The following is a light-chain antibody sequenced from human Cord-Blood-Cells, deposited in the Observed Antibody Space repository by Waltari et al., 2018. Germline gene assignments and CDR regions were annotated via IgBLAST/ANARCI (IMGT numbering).Light chain of an antibody. V-gene: IGKV3-11*01. CDR2: DAS. CDR3: QQRSNWPPVFT. CDR1: QSVSSY. Sequence: EIVLTQSPATLSLSPGDRATLPCRASQSVSSYLAWYQQKPGQAPRLLIYDASNRATGIPARFSGSGSGTDFTLTISSLEPEDFAVYYCQQRSNWPPVFTFGPGTKVDIK. J-gene: IGKJ3*01.